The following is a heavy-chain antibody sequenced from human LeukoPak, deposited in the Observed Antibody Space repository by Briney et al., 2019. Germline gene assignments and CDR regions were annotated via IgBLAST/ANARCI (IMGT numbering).Heavy chain of an antibody. D-gene: IGHD5-24*01. Sequence: SGGSLRLSCAASGFTFSSYAMTWVRQAPGKGLEWVSGISGSGGSTYYADSVKGRFTISRDNSKNTLYLQMNSLRAEDTALYYCAKDSPQLERSAEYFQHWGQGTLVTVSS. CDR2: ISGSGGST. CDR3: AKDSPQLERSAEYFQH. J-gene: IGHJ1*01. CDR1: GFTFSSYA. V-gene: IGHV3-23*01.